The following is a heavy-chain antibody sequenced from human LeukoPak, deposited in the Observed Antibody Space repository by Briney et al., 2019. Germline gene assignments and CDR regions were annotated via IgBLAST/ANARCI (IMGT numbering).Heavy chain of an antibody. Sequence: ASVKVSCKASGYTFTGYYMHWVRQAPGQGLEWMGRINPNSGGTNYAQKFQGRVTMTRETHISTAYMEPSRLRSDDTAVYYCASDIAVAGRNWFDPWGQGTLVTVSS. CDR2: INPNSGGT. V-gene: IGHV1-2*06. D-gene: IGHD6-19*01. CDR1: GYTFTGYY. CDR3: ASDIAVAGRNWFDP. J-gene: IGHJ5*02.